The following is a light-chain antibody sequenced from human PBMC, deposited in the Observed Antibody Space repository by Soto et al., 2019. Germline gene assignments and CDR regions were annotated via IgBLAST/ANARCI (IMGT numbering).Light chain of an antibody. CDR1: QRVTSSY. Sequence: EIVLSKSPGTLSLSLGERATLSCRASQRVTSSYLAWYQQKPGQAPRLLIYGASTRATGIPDRFRGSGSGTDFTLTVTRLEPEDFAVYYCQHDGGSMYSFGQGTKRETK. CDR3: QHDGGSMYS. CDR2: GAS. V-gene: IGKV3-20*01. J-gene: IGKJ2*03.